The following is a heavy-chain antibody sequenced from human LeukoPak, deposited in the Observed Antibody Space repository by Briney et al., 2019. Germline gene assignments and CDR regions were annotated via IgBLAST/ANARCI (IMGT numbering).Heavy chain of an antibody. CDR2: INAGNGNT. CDR1: GYTFTSYA. D-gene: IGHD5-12*01. V-gene: IGHV1-3*01. J-gene: IGHJ4*02. Sequence: ASVKVSCKASGYTFTSYAMHWVRQAPGQRLEWMGWINAGNGNTKYSQKFQGRVTITRDTSASTAYKELSSLRSEDTAVYYCASHHGGYSGYELLDYWGQGTLVTVSS. CDR3: ASHHGGYSGYELLDY.